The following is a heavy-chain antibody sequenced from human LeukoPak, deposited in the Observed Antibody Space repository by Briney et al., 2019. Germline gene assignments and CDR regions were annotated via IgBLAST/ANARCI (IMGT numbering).Heavy chain of an antibody. Sequence: PGGSLRLSCAASGFSFSTYSTNWVRQAPGKGLEWVSSISRNSRYIYYADSMRGRFTISRDNAKNSLYLQMNSLKPEDTAVYYCARVAEAAAFDSWGQGTLVTVSS. CDR1: GFSFSTYS. V-gene: IGHV3-21*06. CDR3: ARVAEAAAFDS. D-gene: IGHD6-13*01. J-gene: IGHJ4*02. CDR2: ISRNSRYI.